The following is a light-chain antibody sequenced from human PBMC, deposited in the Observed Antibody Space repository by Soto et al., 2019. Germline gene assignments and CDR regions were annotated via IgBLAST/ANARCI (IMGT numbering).Light chain of an antibody. CDR1: QSVSSW. CDR2: DAF. Sequence: DIQMTQSPSTLSASVGDRVTITCRASQSVSSWLAWYQQQPGKAPKLLIYDAFSLGSGVPSRFSGSGSGTDFTLTITSLQPDDFATYYCQQYSSYSRTFGQGPKVEIK. V-gene: IGKV1-5*01. J-gene: IGKJ1*01. CDR3: QQYSSYSRT.